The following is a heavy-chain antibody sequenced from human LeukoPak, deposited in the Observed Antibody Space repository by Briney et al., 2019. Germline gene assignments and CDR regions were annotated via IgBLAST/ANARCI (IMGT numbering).Heavy chain of an antibody. CDR2: ISSSSSYI. CDR3: ARSTTYYYDSSGDVAFDI. D-gene: IGHD3-22*01. Sequence: PGGSLRLSCAASGFTFSSYSMNWVRQAPGKGLEWVSSISSSSSYIYYADSVKGRFTISRDNAKNSLYLQMNSLRVEDTAVYYCARSTTYYYDSSGDVAFDIWGQGTMVTVSS. CDR1: GFTFSSYS. V-gene: IGHV3-21*01. J-gene: IGHJ3*02.